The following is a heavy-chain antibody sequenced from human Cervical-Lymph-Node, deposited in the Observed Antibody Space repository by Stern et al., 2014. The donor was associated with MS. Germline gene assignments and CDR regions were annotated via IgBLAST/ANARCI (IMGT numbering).Heavy chain of an antibody. CDR2: IYWNDDK. V-gene: IGHV2-5*01. Sequence: QVPLKESGPTLVKPTQTLTLTCTFSGFSLSTSGVGVGWIRQPPGKALEWLVLIYWNDDKRYSPSLKSRLTITKDTSKNQVVLTMTNMDPVDTATYYCTREPNYYGWRRFDYWGQGTLVTVSS. CDR3: TREPNYYGWRRFDY. J-gene: IGHJ4*02. D-gene: IGHD3-10*01. CDR1: GFSLSTSGVG.